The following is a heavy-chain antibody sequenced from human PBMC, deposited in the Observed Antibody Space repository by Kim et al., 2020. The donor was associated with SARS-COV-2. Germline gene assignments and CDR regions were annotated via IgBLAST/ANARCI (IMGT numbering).Heavy chain of an antibody. V-gene: IGHV4-59*08. J-gene: IGHJ5*02. Sequence: KSRVTISVDTSKNQFSLKLSSVTAADTAVYYCARHGLRYFDWLPLGGFDPWGQGTLVTVSS. CDR3: ARHGLRYFDWLPLGGFDP. D-gene: IGHD3-9*01.